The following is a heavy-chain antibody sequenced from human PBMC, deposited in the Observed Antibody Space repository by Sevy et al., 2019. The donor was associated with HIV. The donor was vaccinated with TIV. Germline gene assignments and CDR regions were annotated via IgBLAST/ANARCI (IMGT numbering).Heavy chain of an antibody. CDR3: AKPTSYCGRDCYSGT. CDR1: GYSFTDYY. D-gene: IGHD2-21*02. J-gene: IGHJ4*02. V-gene: IGHV1-2*06. CDR2: INPNTGGT. Sequence: ASVKVSCKASGYSFTDYYLHWVRQAPGQGLEWMGRINPNTGGTNSAERFQGRVTLTTDTSMSTAYMELSRLTFDDTAVYFCAKPTSYCGRDCYSGTRGQGTLVTVSS.